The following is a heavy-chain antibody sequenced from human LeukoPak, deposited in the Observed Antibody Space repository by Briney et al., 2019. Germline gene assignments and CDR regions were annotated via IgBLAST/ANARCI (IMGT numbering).Heavy chain of an antibody. J-gene: IGHJ6*02. CDR3: ARDLGEEGSGTYNYYGMDV. CDR2: IGSSGSTI. D-gene: IGHD3-10*01. Sequence: PGGSLRLSCAASGFTFSDYYMSWIRQAPGKGLEWVSYIGSSGSTIYYTDSVKGRFTISRDNAKNSLYLQMNSLRAEDTAVYYCARDLGEEGSGTYNYYGMDVWGQGTTVTVSS. V-gene: IGHV3-11*01. CDR1: GFTFSDYY.